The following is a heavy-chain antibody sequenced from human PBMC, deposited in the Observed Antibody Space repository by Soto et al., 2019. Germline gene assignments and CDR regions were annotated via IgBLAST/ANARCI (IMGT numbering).Heavy chain of an antibody. J-gene: IGHJ6*02. CDR1: GDSINSGDYY. D-gene: IGHD3-10*01. V-gene: IGHV4-30-4*01. Sequence: QVQLQESGPRLVKPLQTLSLTCTVSGDSINSGDYYWSWIRQPPGRGLEWVGYSFYSGITDYNPSLKRRMTISMDTSKTQFSLRLNSVTAADTAVYFCARWSGVGVAGMDVWGQGTTVSVSS. CDR3: ARWSGVGVAGMDV. CDR2: SFYSGIT.